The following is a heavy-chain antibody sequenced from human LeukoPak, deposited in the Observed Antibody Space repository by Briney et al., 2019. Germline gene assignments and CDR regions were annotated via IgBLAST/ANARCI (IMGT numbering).Heavy chain of an antibody. CDR2: IIPILGIA. CDR3: ARPYDYGDYMGY. D-gene: IGHD4-17*01. J-gene: IGHJ4*02. Sequence: ASVKVSCKASGGTFSSYAISWVRQAPGQGLEWMGRIIPILGIANYAQKFQGRVTITADTSTSTAYMELRSLRSDDTAVYYCARPYDYGDYMGYWGQGTLVTVSS. CDR1: GGTFSSYA. V-gene: IGHV1-69*04.